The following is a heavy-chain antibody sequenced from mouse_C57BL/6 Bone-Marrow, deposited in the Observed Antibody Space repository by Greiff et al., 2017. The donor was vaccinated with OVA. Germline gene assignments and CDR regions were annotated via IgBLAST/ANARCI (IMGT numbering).Heavy chain of an antibody. D-gene: IGHD2-1*01. J-gene: IGHJ3*01. CDR1: GYTFTSYW. CDR2: IDPSDSYT. CDR3: ARLGYVNYEAWFAY. Sequence: VQLQQPGAELVKPGASVKLSCKASGYTFTSYWMPWVKQRPGQGLEWIGEIDPSDSYTNYNQKFKGKATLTGDTSSSTAYMQRSSMTSEDSAVYYCARLGYVNYEAWFAYWGQGTLVTVSA. V-gene: IGHV1-50*01.